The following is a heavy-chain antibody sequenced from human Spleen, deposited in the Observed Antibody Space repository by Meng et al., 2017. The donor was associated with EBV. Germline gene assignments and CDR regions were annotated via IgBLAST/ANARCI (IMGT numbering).Heavy chain of an antibody. D-gene: IGHD6-13*01. V-gene: IGHV4-39*01. CDR2: LYYSGRT. CDR3: ASLLPLDIAAPEGYFDP. Sequence: QLQDSGHGLGRPSETLSLTCTFSGGSISSSSYYWGWIRQPPGKGLEWIGSLYYSGRTYYNPSLKSRVNISVDTSKNQFSLKLTSVTAADTAVYYCASLLPLDIAAPEGYFDPWGQGTLVTVSS. CDR1: GGSISSSSYY. J-gene: IGHJ5*02.